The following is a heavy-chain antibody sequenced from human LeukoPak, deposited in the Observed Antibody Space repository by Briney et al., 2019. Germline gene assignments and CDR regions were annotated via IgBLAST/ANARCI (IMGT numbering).Heavy chain of an antibody. D-gene: IGHD3-10*01. CDR1: GFTFSRYG. Sequence: PGGSLRLSCAASGFTFSRYGMHWVRQAPGKGLEWGAVVSFEGSNKYYADSVKGRFTISRDNSKNTLSLQMNSLRAEDTAVYYCAKDMGYYYGSGSYPPENDYWGQGTLFTGSS. CDR2: VSFEGSNK. J-gene: IGHJ4*02. CDR3: AKDMGYYYGSGSYPPENDY. V-gene: IGHV3-30*18.